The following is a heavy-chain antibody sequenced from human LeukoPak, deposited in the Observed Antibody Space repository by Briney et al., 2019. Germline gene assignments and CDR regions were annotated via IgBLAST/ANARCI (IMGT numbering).Heavy chain of an antibody. D-gene: IGHD2-2*01. CDR1: RYTFTGYY. J-gene: IGHJ4*02. Sequence: ASVKVSCKASRYTFTGYYMHWVRQAPGQGLEWMRWINPNSGGTNYAQKFQGRVTMTRDTSISTAYMELSRLRSDDTAVYYCASLADIVVVPAAHGGVYYFDYWGEGTLVTVSS. CDR2: INPNSGGT. CDR3: ASLADIVVVPAAHGGVYYFDY. V-gene: IGHV1-2*02.